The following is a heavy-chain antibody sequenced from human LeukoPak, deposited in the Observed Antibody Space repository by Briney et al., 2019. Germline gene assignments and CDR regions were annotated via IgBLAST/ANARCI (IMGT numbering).Heavy chain of an antibody. CDR3: ARDTPPPYYDFWSGYRHPLDY. D-gene: IGHD3-3*01. CDR2: INHSGST. J-gene: IGHJ4*02. CDR1: GGSFSGYY. V-gene: IGHV4-34*01. Sequence: SETLSLTCAVYGGSFSGYYWSWIRQPPGKGLEWIGEINHSGSTNYNPSPKSRVTISVDTSKNQFSLKLSSVTAADTAVYYCARDTPPPYYDFWSGYRHPLDYWGQGTLVTVSS.